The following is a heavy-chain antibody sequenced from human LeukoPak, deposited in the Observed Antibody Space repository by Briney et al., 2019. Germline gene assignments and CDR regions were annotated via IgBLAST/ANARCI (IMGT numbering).Heavy chain of an antibody. CDR2: IYYSGST. D-gene: IGHD3-3*01. CDR1: GGSISSYY. V-gene: IGHV4-59*01. Sequence: SETLSLTCTVSGGSISSYYWSWIRQPPGKGLEWIGYIYYSGSTNYSPSLKSRVTISVDTSKNQFSLKLSSVTAADTAVYYCARDQRYYDFWSRYQNHNWFDPWGQGTLVTVSS. CDR3: ARDQRYYDFWSRYQNHNWFDP. J-gene: IGHJ5*02.